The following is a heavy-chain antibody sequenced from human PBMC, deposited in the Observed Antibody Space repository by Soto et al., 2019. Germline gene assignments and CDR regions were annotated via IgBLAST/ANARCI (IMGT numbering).Heavy chain of an antibody. CDR1: GGSISSYY. CDR3: ARRWGTYFDY. V-gene: IGHV4-59*01. Sequence: QVQLQESGPGLVKPSETLSLTCTVSGGSISSYYWSWIRQPPGKGLEWIGYIYYSGSTNYNPSLKGRGTISVDTSKNQFSLQLSSVTAADTAVYYCARRWGTYFDYWGQGTLVTVSS. D-gene: IGHD7-27*01. J-gene: IGHJ4*02. CDR2: IYYSGST.